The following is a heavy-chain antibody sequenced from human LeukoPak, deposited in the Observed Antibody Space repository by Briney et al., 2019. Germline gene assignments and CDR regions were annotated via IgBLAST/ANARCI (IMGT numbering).Heavy chain of an antibody. CDR1: GFTFSDYY. J-gene: IGHJ3*02. CDR2: IKQDGSEK. V-gene: IGHV3-7*03. Sequence: GGSLRLSCAASGFTFSDYYMSWIRQAPGKGLEWVANIKQDGSEKYYVDSVKGRFTISRDNAENSLYLQMNSLRAEDTAIYYCAKASLCSSAACYAFDIWGQGTMVTVSS. D-gene: IGHD3-16*01. CDR3: AKASLCSSAACYAFDI.